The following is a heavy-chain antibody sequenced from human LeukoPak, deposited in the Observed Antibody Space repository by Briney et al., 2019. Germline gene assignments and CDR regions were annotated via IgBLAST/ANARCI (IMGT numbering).Heavy chain of an antibody. Sequence: GGSLSLSCAASGFTFSSYAMHWVRQAPGKGLEWVSGISWNSGSIGYADSVKGRFTISRDNAKNSLYLQMNSLRAEDTALYYCAKGPNYYGSGSYFLYYFDYWGQGTLVTVSS. CDR3: AKGPNYYGSGSYFLYYFDY. CDR2: ISWNSGSI. J-gene: IGHJ4*02. CDR1: GFTFSSYA. D-gene: IGHD3-10*01. V-gene: IGHV3-9*01.